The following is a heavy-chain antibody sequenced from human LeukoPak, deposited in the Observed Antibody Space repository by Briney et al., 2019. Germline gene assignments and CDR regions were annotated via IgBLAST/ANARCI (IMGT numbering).Heavy chain of an antibody. Sequence: PAGYLRLSCAAYGFTCYWMRWVRQAPGKGLVWVSRINSDGSSTSYADSVKGRFTISRDTATTTLYLQMSSLRAEDTAVYYCARSWSRGIDYWGQGTLVTVSS. V-gene: IGHV3-74*01. CDR2: INSDGSST. J-gene: IGHJ4*02. D-gene: IGHD3-16*01. CDR1: GFTCYW. CDR3: ARSWSRGIDY.